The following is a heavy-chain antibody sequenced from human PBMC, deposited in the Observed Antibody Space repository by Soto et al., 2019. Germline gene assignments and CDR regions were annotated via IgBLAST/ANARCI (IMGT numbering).Heavy chain of an antibody. CDR1: GGTFSSFS. D-gene: IGHD2-15*01. Sequence: QVQLVQSGAEVKKPGSSVKVSCKASGGTFSSFSISWVRQAPGQRLEWMGRIIPILGLANYAQKFQGRVTITADKSKSTVYMDLSSLRSEDTAVYYCASPMNGSGGSCYFSYFDFWGQGTLVTVSS. J-gene: IGHJ4*02. CDR3: ASPMNGSGGSCYFSYFDF. V-gene: IGHV1-69*02. CDR2: IIPILGLA.